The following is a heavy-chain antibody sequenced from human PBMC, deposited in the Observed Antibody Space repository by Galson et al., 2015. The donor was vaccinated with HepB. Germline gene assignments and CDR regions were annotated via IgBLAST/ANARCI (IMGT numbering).Heavy chain of an antibody. CDR3: ARRGQWLVKNAFDI. V-gene: IGHV3-33*01. CDR1: GFTFSSYG. D-gene: IGHD6-19*01. CDR2: IWYDGSNK. J-gene: IGHJ3*02. Sequence: SLRLSCAASGFTFSSYGMHWVRQAPGKGLEWVAVIWYDGSNKYYADSVKGRFTISRDNSKNTLYLQMNSLRAEDTAVYYCARRGQWLVKNAFDIWGQGTMVTVSS.